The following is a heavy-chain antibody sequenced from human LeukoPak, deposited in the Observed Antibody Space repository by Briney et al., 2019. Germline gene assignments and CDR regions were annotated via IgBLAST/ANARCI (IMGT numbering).Heavy chain of an antibody. V-gene: IGHV3-23*01. CDR3: AKGSRVVVVPAASMDY. CDR2: ISGSGGST. CDR1: GFTFSSSA. D-gene: IGHD2-2*01. Sequence: GGSLRLSCAASGFTFSSSAMSWVRQAPGKGLEWVSAISGSGGSTYYADSVKGRFTISRDNSKNTLYLQMNSLRAEDTAVYYCAKGSRVVVVPAASMDYWGRGTLVTVSS. J-gene: IGHJ4*02.